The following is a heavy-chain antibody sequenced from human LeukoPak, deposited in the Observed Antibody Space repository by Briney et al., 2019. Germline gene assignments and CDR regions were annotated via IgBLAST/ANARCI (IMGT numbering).Heavy chain of an antibody. V-gene: IGHV3-64*01. CDR1: GFTFSNYP. CDR2: VSSNGAST. Sequence: GGSLRLSCAASGFTFSNYPMHWVRQAPGKGLESVSAVSSNGASTYYENSVKDRFIVSRDNSKNTLYLQLGSLRAEDTAVYYCAREISRGFDIWGQETMVTVSS. D-gene: IGHD2/OR15-2a*01. J-gene: IGHJ3*02. CDR3: AREISRGFDI.